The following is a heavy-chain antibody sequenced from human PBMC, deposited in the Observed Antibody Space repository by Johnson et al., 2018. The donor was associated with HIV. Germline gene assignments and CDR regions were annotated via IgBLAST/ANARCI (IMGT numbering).Heavy chain of an antibody. CDR2: IYSGGST. CDR3: ARDSPYSSGWHDAFDI. J-gene: IGHJ3*02. Sequence: QEQLVVSGGGVAQRGGSLRLSCAASGFTFSSYGMHWVRQAPGKGLEWVSVIYSGGSTYYADSVKGRFTISRDNSKNTLYLQMNSLRAEDTAVYYCARDSPYSSGWHDAFDIWGQGTMVTVSS. D-gene: IGHD6-19*01. V-gene: IGHV3-NL1*01. CDR1: GFTFSSYG.